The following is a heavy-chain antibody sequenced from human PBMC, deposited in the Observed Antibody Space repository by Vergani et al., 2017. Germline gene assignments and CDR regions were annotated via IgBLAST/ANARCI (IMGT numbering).Heavy chain of an antibody. CDR1: GGSISSSNW. CDR2: IYHSGST. D-gene: IGHD6-13*01. J-gene: IGHJ5*02. V-gene: IGHV4-4*02. CDR3: ARTHSSSWYAGSGSCWFDP. Sequence: QVQLQESGPGLVKPSQTLSLTCTVSGGSISSSNWWSWVRQPPGKGLEWIGEIYHSGSTNYNPSLKSRVTISVDKSKNQFSLKLSSVTAADTAVYYCARTHSSSWYAGSGSCWFDPWGQGTLVTVSS.